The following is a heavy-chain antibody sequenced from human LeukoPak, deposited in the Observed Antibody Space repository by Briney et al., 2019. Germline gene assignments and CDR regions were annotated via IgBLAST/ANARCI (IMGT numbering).Heavy chain of an antibody. CDR2: IKTDGSQI. D-gene: IGHD7-27*01. J-gene: IGHJ4*02. CDR1: GFTFSSYW. CDR3: ARDLNWETY. Sequence: QPGGSLRLSCVASGFTFSSYWMTWVRQAPRKGREGGANIKTDGSQIYYVDSVKSRLTISIDNAKNSLYLQMTRLRAEDTAVYYCARDLNWETYWGQGTLVSVSS. V-gene: IGHV3-7*01.